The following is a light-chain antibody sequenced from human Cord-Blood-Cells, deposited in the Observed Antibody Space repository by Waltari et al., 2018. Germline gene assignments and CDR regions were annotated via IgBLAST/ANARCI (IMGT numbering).Light chain of an antibody. V-gene: IGKV3-11*01. J-gene: IGKJ4*01. CDR3: QQRSNWPPALT. CDR2: DAS. Sequence: EIVLTQFPATLSLSQGESATLSCSARQGVSSYLAWYQQKPGQAPRLLIYDASNRATGIPARFSGSGSGTDFTLTISSLEPEDFAVYYCQQRSNWPPALTFGGGTKVEIK. CDR1: QGVSSY.